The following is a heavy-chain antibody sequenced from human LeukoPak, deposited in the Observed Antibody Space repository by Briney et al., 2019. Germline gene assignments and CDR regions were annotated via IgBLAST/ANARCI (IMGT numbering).Heavy chain of an antibody. D-gene: IGHD3-10*01. CDR3: ARRWVRGVKSYYYYGMDV. J-gene: IGHJ6*02. CDR2: INPNSGGT. V-gene: IGHV1-2*02. Sequence: GASVKVSCKASGYTFTGYYMHWVRQAPGQGLEWMGWINPNSGGTNYAQKFQGRVTMTRDTSISTAYMELSRLRSDDTAVYYCARRWVRGVKSYYYYGMDVWGQGTTVTVSS. CDR1: GYTFTGYY.